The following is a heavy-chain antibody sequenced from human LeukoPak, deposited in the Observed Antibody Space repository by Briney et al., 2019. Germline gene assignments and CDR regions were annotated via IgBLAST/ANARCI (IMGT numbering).Heavy chain of an antibody. CDR3: ARHHTEVEYSRDAFDI. J-gene: IGHJ3*02. CDR1: GYSFTSYW. Sequence: GESLKISCKGSGYSFTSYWIGWVRQMPGKGLEWMGIIYPGDSDTRYSPSFQGQVTISADKSISTAYLQWSSLKASDTAMYYCARHHTEVEYSRDAFDIWGQGTMVTVSS. CDR2: IYPGDSDT. V-gene: IGHV5-51*01. D-gene: IGHD6-6*01.